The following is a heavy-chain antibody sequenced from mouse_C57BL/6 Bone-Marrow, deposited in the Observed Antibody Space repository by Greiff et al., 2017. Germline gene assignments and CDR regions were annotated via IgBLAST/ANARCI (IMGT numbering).Heavy chain of an antibody. CDR3: ARRGITTVVNYYAMDY. CDR2: INPNNGGT. CDR1: GYTFTDYY. V-gene: IGHV1-26*01. J-gene: IGHJ4*01. Sequence: EVQLQQSGPELVKPGASVKISCKASGYTFTDYYMNWVKQSHGQSLEWIGDINPNNGGTSYNQKFKGKATLTVDKSSSTAYMELRSLTSEDSAVYYCARRGITTVVNYYAMDYWGQGTSVTVSS. D-gene: IGHD1-1*01.